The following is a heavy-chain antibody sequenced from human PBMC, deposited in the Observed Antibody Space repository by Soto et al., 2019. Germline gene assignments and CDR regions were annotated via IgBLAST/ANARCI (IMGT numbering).Heavy chain of an antibody. Sequence: QVQLVQSGAEVKNPGASVKVSCKASGYTFTRYGIGWARQAPGQGLEWMGWINTYNGKTNYAQNVQGRVTLTTDTSTRTAYVELRSLRSNDTAIYSCAMGDVNVTPSPQDVWGQGTTVIVSS. V-gene: IGHV1-18*01. CDR2: INTYNGKT. CDR1: GYTFTRYG. D-gene: IGHD3-16*01. CDR3: AMGDVNVTPSPQDV. J-gene: IGHJ6*02.